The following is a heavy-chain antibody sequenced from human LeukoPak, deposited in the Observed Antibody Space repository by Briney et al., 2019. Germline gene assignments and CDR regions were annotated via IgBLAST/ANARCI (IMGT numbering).Heavy chain of an antibody. CDR1: GFTFDDYA. CDR2: ISWNSGSI. Sequence: GGSLRLSCAASGFTFDDYAMHWVRQAPGKGLEWVSGISWNSGSIGYEDSVKGRFTISRDNAKNSLYLQMNSLRAEDTALYYCAKDSVGATDWGQGTLVTVSS. V-gene: IGHV3-9*01. J-gene: IGHJ4*02. D-gene: IGHD1-26*01. CDR3: AKDSVGATD.